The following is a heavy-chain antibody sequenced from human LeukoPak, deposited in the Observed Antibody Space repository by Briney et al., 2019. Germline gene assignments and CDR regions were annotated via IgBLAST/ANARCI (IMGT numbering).Heavy chain of an antibody. CDR2: IGTAGDT. J-gene: IGHJ4*02. CDR3: AKSYAYYYDSSGYGDFDY. D-gene: IGHD3-22*01. V-gene: IGHV3-13*01. Sequence: GGSLRLSCAASGFTFSSYDMHWVRQATGKGPEWVSAIGTAGDTYYPGSVKGRFTISRENAKNSLYLQMNSLRAEDTAVYYCAKSYAYYYDSSGYGDFDYWGQGTLVTVSS. CDR1: GFTFSSYD.